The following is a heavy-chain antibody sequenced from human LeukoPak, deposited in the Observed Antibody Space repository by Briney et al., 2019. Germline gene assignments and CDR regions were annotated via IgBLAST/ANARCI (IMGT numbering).Heavy chain of an antibody. CDR3: ARIEDYYGSGGLDY. J-gene: IGHJ4*02. CDR1: GGSFSGYY. CDR2: INHSGST. V-gene: IGHV4-34*01. D-gene: IGHD3-10*01. Sequence: SETLSLTCAVYGGSFSGYYWSWIRQPPGKGLEWIGEINHSGSTNYNPSLKSRVTISVDTSKNQFSLKLSSVTAADTAVYYCARIEDYYGSGGLDYWGQGTLVTVSS.